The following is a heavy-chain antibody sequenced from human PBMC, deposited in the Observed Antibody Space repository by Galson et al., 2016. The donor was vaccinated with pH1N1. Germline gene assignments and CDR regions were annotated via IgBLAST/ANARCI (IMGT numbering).Heavy chain of an antibody. D-gene: IGHD6-13*01. J-gene: IGHJ4*02. CDR3: AREWGIGAAGPLDS. CDR2: IGSSGNV. Sequence: SLRLSCAASGFTLSDYYMNWIRETPERGLEWLPSIGSSGNVAYADSVKGRFTISRDNAQNSLLLQMDSLRVGDTALYYCAREWGIGAAGPLDSWGQGALVIVSS. V-gene: IGHV3-11*01. CDR1: GFTLSDYY.